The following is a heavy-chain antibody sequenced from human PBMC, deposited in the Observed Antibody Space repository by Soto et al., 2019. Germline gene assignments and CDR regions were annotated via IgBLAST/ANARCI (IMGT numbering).Heavy chain of an antibody. CDR3: ARYAVTSYYYYYMDV. V-gene: IGHV1-18*01. J-gene: IGHJ6*03. CDR2: ISAYNGNT. D-gene: IGHD4-17*01. CDR1: GYTFTSYG. Sequence: ASVKVSCKASGYTFTSYGISWVRQAPGQGLEWMGWISAYNGNTNYAQKLQGRVTMTTDTSTSTAYMELRSLRSDDTAVYYCARYAVTSYYYYYMDVWGKGTKVTVSS.